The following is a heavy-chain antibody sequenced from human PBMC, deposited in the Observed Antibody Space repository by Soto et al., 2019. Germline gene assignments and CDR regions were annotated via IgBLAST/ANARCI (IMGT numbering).Heavy chain of an antibody. V-gene: IGHV3-11*06. CDR2: ISSTATYT. CDR1: GFSFSDYY. J-gene: IGHJ4*02. Sequence: PGGSLRLSCAVSGFSFSDYYMNWIRQAPGKGLEWLSYISSTATYTNYADSVRGRFTISRDSAKNSLYLDMNGLRAEDTAVYYCARARLVVEGRFEYWGQGTLVTVSS. CDR3: ARARLVVEGRFEY. D-gene: IGHD3-22*01.